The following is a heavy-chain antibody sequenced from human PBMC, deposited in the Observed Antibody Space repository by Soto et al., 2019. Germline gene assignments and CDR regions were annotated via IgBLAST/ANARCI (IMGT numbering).Heavy chain of an antibody. CDR2: IYYSGST. D-gene: IGHD3-3*01. Sequence: SETLSLTCTVSGGSISSSSYYWGWIRQPPGKGLEWIGSIYYSGSTYYNPSLKSRVTISVDTSKNQFSLKLSSVTAADTAVYYCARAGEDDFWSGYYLRGYHYYMDVWGKGTTVTVSS. CDR3: ARAGEDDFWSGYYLRGYHYYMDV. V-gene: IGHV4-39*01. CDR1: GGSISSSSYY. J-gene: IGHJ6*03.